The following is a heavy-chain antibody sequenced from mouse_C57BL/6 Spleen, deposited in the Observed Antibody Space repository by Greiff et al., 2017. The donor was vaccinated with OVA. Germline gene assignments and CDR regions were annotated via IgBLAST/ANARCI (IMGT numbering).Heavy chain of an antibody. CDR2: IDPSDSYT. CDR3: ARGTTVVGRAMDY. V-gene: IGHV1-50*01. Sequence: QVHVKQPGAELVKPGASVKLSCKASGYTFTSYWMQWVKQRPGQGLERIGEIDPSDSYTNYNQKFKGKATLTVDTSSSTAYMQLSSLTSEDSAVYYCARGTTVVGRAMDYWGQGTSVTVSS. CDR1: GYTFTSYW. J-gene: IGHJ4*01. D-gene: IGHD1-1*01.